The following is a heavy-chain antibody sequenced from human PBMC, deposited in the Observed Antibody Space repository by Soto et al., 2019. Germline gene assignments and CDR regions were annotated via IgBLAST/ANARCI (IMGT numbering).Heavy chain of an antibody. CDR2: IYYSGST. Sequence: SETLSLTCTVSCGSISSYYWSWIRQPPGKGLEWIGYIYYSGSTNYNPYLKSRVTISVDTSKNQFSLKLSSVTAADTAVYYCARSIAARRTNDAFDIWGQGTMVTVSS. J-gene: IGHJ3*02. CDR1: CGSISSYY. D-gene: IGHD6-6*01. V-gene: IGHV4-59*01. CDR3: ARSIAARRTNDAFDI.